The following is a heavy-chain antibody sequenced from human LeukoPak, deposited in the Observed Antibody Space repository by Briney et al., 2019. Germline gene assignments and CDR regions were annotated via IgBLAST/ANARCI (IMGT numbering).Heavy chain of an antibody. CDR3: ARGLGHMVAKTHDFHYYGMDV. V-gene: IGHV1-46*01. J-gene: IGHJ6*02. Sequence: ASVTVSCKASGYTFTSYYIHWVRQAPGQGLEWMGIINSSGGSTTYAQKFQGRVTMTRDTSTSRVYMELSSLRSEDTAVYYCARGLGHMVAKTHDFHYYGMDVWGQGTTVTVSS. CDR2: INSSGGST. D-gene: IGHD2-21*01. CDR1: GYTFTSYY.